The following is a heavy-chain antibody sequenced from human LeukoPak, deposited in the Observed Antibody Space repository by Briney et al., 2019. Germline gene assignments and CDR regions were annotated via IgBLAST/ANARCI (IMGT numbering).Heavy chain of an antibody. D-gene: IGHD3-22*01. V-gene: IGHV1-69*05. Sequence: SVKVSCKASGGPFSSYAISWVRPAPGQGLEWMGRIIPIFGTANYAQKFQGRVTITTDESTSTAYMELSSLRSEDTAVYYCATSLPYDSSGYGGWFDPWGQGTLVTVSS. CDR1: GGPFSSYA. J-gene: IGHJ5*02. CDR2: IIPIFGTA. CDR3: ATSLPYDSSGYGGWFDP.